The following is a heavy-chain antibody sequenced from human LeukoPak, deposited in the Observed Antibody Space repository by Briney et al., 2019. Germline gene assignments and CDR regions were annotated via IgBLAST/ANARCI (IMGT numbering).Heavy chain of an antibody. CDR1: GYTFTSYD. D-gene: IGHD5-18*01. J-gene: IGHJ6*03. Sequence: ASVKVSCKASGYTFTSYDINWVRQAPGQGLEWMGWINPNSGGTNYAQKFQGRVTMTRDTSISTAYMELSRLRSDDTAVYYCAREYSYGAGYYYYYMDVWGKGTTVTVSS. V-gene: IGHV1-2*02. CDR3: AREYSYGAGYYYYYMDV. CDR2: INPNSGGT.